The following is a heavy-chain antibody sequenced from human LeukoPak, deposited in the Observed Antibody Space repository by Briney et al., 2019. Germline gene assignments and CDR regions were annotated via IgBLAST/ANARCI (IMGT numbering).Heavy chain of an antibody. D-gene: IGHD2-21*02. J-gene: IGHJ5*02. CDR3: AKDLGVTPWLSGGT. CDR2: ISYDGSNK. Sequence: GGSLRLSCAASGFTFSSCGMHWVRQAPGKGLEWVAVISYDGSNKYYADSVKGRFTISRDNSKNTLYLQMNSLRAEDTAVYYCAKDLGVTPWLSGGTWGQGTLVTVSS. CDR1: GFTFSSCG. V-gene: IGHV3-30*18.